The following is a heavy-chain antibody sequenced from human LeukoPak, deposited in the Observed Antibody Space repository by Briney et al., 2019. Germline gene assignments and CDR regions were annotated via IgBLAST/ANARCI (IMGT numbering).Heavy chain of an antibody. D-gene: IGHD3-10*01. CDR2: IYSGGST. J-gene: IGHJ4*02. V-gene: IGHV3-53*01. CDR3: ARDRQGYYRSGSYLITDY. CDR1: GFTVSSNY. Sequence: PGGSLRLSCAASGFTVSSNYMSWVRQAPGKGLEWVSVIYSGGSTYYADSVKGRFTISRDNSKNTLYLQMNSLRAEDTAVYYCARDRQGYYRSGSYLITDYWGQGTLVTVSS.